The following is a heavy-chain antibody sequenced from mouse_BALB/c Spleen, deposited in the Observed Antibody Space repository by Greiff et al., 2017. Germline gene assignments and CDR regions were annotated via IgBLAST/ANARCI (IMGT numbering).Heavy chain of an antibody. V-gene: IGHV5-6-5*01. Sequence: EVQGVESGGGLVKPGGSLKLSCAASGFTFSSYAMSWVRQTPEKRLEWLASISSGGSTYYPDSVKGRFTISRDNARNILYLQMSSLRSEDTAMYYCAREGLLYFDYWGQGTTLTVSS. D-gene: IGHD1-1*01. J-gene: IGHJ2*01. CDR2: ISSGGST. CDR1: GFTFSSYA. CDR3: AREGLLYFDY.